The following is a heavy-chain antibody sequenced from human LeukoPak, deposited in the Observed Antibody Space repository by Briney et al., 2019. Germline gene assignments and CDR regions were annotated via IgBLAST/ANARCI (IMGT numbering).Heavy chain of an antibody. D-gene: IGHD1-14*01. Sequence: GGSLRLSCAASGFTFSDYYMSWIRQAPGRGLEWVSYISSSGSTIYYADSVKGRFTISRDNAKNSLYLQMNSLRAEDTAVYYCARKTVSLRGWFDPWGQGTLVTVSS. CDR1: GFTFSDYY. V-gene: IGHV3-11*01. J-gene: IGHJ5*02. CDR3: ARKTVSLRGWFDP. CDR2: ISSSGSTI.